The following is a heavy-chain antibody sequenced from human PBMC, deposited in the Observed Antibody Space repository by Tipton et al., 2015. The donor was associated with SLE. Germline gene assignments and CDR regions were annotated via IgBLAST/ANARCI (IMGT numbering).Heavy chain of an antibody. Sequence: QLVQSGAEVKKAGASVKVSCKASGYTFTTYGIFWVRQAPGQGLEWMGWISVYTGNTNYAQKFQGRVTMTTDTSTSTAYMELRSLRSDDTAIYYCAKDDVSAIRSWGQGTLVTVSS. V-gene: IGHV1-18*04. D-gene: IGHD5/OR15-5a*01. CDR2: ISVYTGNT. J-gene: IGHJ4*02. CDR3: AKDDVSAIRS. CDR1: GYTFTTYG.